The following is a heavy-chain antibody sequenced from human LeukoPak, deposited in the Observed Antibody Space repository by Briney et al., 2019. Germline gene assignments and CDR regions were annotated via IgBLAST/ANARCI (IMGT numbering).Heavy chain of an antibody. Sequence: GGSLRLSCAASGFTLSNYAMSWVRQAPGKGLEWVSAINDSGGSTYYADSVKGRFTISRDNSKNALYLQMNSLRAEDTAVYYCAELGITMIGGVWGKGTTVTISS. CDR1: GFTLSNYA. D-gene: IGHD3-10*02. CDR2: INDSGGST. J-gene: IGHJ6*04. CDR3: AELGITMIGGV. V-gene: IGHV3-23*01.